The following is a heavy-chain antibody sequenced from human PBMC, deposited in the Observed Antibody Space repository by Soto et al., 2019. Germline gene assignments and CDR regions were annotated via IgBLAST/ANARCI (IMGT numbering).Heavy chain of an antibody. Sequence: EVQLVDSGGGLVQPGGSLRLSCAASGFIFSSHRMSWVRQAPGKGLEWVANIKQDGSEKYYVDSVKGRFTISRDNAKNSLYLQMNSLIAEDTAVYYCARVVGAPNWFDPWGQGTLVTVSS. CDR3: ARVVGAPNWFDP. J-gene: IGHJ5*02. CDR1: GFIFSSHR. CDR2: IKQDGSEK. D-gene: IGHD1-26*01. V-gene: IGHV3-7*04.